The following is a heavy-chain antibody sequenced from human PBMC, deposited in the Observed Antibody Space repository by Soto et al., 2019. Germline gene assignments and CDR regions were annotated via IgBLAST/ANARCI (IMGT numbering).Heavy chain of an antibody. CDR2: SYFTGNT. D-gene: IGHD6-13*01. J-gene: IGHJ4*02. CDR1: GGSISSGTYS. Sequence: QLQLQESGPGLVKPSETLSLTCTVSGGSISSGTYSWGWIRQPPGKGLEWIGNSYFTGNTNYNPSLNSRVTMSVDTSKSQFSLSLSSVTAADTAVYYCARHRTGYSSSWLDYWGQGTLVTVSS. V-gene: IGHV4-39*01. CDR3: ARHRTGYSSSWLDY.